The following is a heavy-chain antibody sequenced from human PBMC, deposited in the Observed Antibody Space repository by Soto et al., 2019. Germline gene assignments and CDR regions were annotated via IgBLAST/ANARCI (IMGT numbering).Heavy chain of an antibody. D-gene: IGHD2-2*01. J-gene: IGHJ4*02. V-gene: IGHV4-34*01. CDR2: INHSGST. Sequence: QVQLQQWGAGLLKPSETLSLTCAVYGGSFSGYYWSWIRQPPGKGLEWIGEINHSGSTNYNPSLKSRVTISVDTSKNQFSLKLSSVTAADTAVYYCARAWYRVVPAATIDYWGQGTLVTVSS. CDR3: ARAWYRVVPAATIDY. CDR1: GGSFSGYY.